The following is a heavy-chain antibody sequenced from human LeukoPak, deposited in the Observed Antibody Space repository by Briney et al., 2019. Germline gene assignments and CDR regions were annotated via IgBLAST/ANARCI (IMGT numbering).Heavy chain of an antibody. J-gene: IGHJ4*02. D-gene: IGHD6-19*01. CDR1: GLSVSSNF. V-gene: IGHV3-53*01. CDR3: ASWPVGWYGEDS. CDR2: IYGGGST. Sequence: GGSLRISCAATGLSVSSNFMSWVRQAPGKGLEWVSVIYGGGSTYYADSVKGRFTISRDTPKNTLYLQMNSLRVEDTAVYYCASWPVGWYGEDSWGQGTLVTVSS.